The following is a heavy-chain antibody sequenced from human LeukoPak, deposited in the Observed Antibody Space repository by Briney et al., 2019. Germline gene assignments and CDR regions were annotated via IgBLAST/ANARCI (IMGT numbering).Heavy chain of an antibody. D-gene: IGHD5-12*01. Sequence: ASVKVSCKASGYTFTSYDINWVRQATGQGLERMGWMNPNSGSTGYVQKFQGRVTITRNTSISTAYMELSGLRSEDTAVYYCARGRSTGYPYFFEYWGQGTLVTVSS. CDR3: ARGRSTGYPYFFEY. J-gene: IGHJ4*02. V-gene: IGHV1-8*03. CDR1: GYTFTSYD. CDR2: MNPNSGST.